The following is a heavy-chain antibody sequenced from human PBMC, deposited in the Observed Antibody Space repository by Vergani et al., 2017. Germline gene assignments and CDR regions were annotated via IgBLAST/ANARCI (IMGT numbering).Heavy chain of an antibody. V-gene: IGHV4-30-2*01. CDR3: AKLPSGRIVGPLYYFDS. CDR2: IFQSGSP. D-gene: IGHD1-26*01. J-gene: IGHJ4*02. Sequence: QLQLQESGSGLVKPSQTLSLNCAASGGSISSGAFSWGWIRQPPGRGLQWIGHIFQSGSPDYNASLKSRVNISLDKSKNHFSLSLSSVTAADTAVYYCAKLPSGRIVGPLYYFDSWGQGTLVTVSS. CDR1: GGSISSGAFS.